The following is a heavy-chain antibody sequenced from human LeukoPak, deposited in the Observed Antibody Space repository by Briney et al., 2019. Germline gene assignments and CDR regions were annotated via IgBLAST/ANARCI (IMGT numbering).Heavy chain of an antibody. CDR2: FDPEDGET. J-gene: IGHJ4*02. Sequence: ASVKVSCKVSGYTLTELSMHWVRQAPGKGLEWMGGFDPEDGETIYAQKFQGRVTMTEDTSTDTAYMELSSLRSEDTAVYYCATSAGSGWKYYFDYWGQGTLVTVSS. CDR1: GYTLTELS. D-gene: IGHD6-19*01. V-gene: IGHV1-24*01. CDR3: ATSAGSGWKYYFDY.